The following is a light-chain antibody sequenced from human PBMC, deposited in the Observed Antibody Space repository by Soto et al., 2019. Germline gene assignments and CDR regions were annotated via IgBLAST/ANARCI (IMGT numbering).Light chain of an antibody. CDR1: SSDVGGYNY. V-gene: IGLV2-14*01. CDR3: SSYTSSYIWV. J-gene: IGLJ3*02. Sequence: QSALTQPASVSGSPGQSITISCTGTSSDVGGYNYVCWYQHHPGKAPKLMIYEVINRPSGVSNRFSGSKSGNTASLTISGLQAEDEADYYCSSYTSSYIWVFGGGTKLTVL. CDR2: EVI.